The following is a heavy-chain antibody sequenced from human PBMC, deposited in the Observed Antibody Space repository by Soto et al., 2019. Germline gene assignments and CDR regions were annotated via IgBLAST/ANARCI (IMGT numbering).Heavy chain of an antibody. Sequence: PSETLSLTCAVYGGSFSGYYWSWIRQPPGKGLEWIGEINHSGSTNYNPSLKSRVTISVDTSKNQFSLKLSSVTAADTAVYYCARVRCWWELPKGPFDYWGQGTLVTVSS. J-gene: IGHJ4*02. CDR2: INHSGST. CDR3: ARVRCWWELPKGPFDY. CDR1: GGSFSGYY. V-gene: IGHV4-34*01. D-gene: IGHD1-26*01.